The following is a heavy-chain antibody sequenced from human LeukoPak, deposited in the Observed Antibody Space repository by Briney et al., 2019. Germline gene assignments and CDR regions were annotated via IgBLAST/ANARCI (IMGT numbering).Heavy chain of an antibody. CDR1: GFTFSTYW. D-gene: IGHD6-13*01. Sequence: GGSLRLSCPASGFTFSTYWMSWARQPPCKGRDWVANIKQDGSEKYYVDSVKGRFTISRDNAKNSLYLQMNSLRAEDTAVYYCARDRVIAAADYWGQGTLVTVSS. CDR3: ARDRVIAAADY. CDR2: IKQDGSEK. V-gene: IGHV3-7*01. J-gene: IGHJ4*02.